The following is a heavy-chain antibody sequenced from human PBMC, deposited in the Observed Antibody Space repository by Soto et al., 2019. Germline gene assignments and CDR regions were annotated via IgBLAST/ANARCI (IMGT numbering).Heavy chain of an antibody. CDR2: IYPGDSDT. V-gene: IGHV5-51*01. J-gene: IGHJ6*02. CDR3: AGGGVRGVITRTRDYYGMDV. Sequence: GESLKISRKGSGYSFTSYWIGWVRQMPGKCLEWMGIIYPGDSDTRYSPSFQGQVTISADKSISTAYLQWSSLKASDTAMYYCAGGGVRGVITRTRDYYGMDVWGQGTTVTVSS. CDR1: GYSFTSYW. D-gene: IGHD3-10*01.